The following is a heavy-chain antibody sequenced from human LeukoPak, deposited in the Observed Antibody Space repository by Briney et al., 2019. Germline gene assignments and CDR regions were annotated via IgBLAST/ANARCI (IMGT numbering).Heavy chain of an antibody. V-gene: IGHV1-8*03. CDR2: MNPNSGNT. CDR1: GYTFTSYD. J-gene: IGHJ6*03. D-gene: IGHD2-2*01. Sequence: ASVKVSCKASGYTFTSYDINWVRQATGQGLEWMGWMNPNSGNTGYAQKFQGRVTITRNTSISTAYMELSSLRSEDTAVYYCARGRRGQIVVVPAAITQYYYYYMDVWGKGTTVTVSS. CDR3: ARGRRGQIVVVPAAITQYYYYYMDV.